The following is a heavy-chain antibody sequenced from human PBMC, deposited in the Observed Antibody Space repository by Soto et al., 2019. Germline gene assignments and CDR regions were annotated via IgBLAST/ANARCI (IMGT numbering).Heavy chain of an antibody. V-gene: IGHV3-33*01. CDR2: IWYDGSNK. D-gene: IGHD4-4*01. CDR1: GFTFSSYG. J-gene: IGHJ4*02. Sequence: GGSLRLSCAASGFTFSSYGMHWVRQAPGKGLEWVAVIWYDGSNKYYADSVKGRFTISRDNSKDTLYLQMNSLRAEDTAVYYCARGYSNYVPPFDYWGQGTLVTVSS. CDR3: ARGYSNYVPPFDY.